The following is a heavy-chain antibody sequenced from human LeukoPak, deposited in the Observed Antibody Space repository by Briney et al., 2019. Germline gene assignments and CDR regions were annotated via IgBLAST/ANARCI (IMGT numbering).Heavy chain of an antibody. J-gene: IGHJ6*03. CDR1: GGSISSYY. D-gene: IGHD3-3*01. Sequence: SESLSLTCTVSGGSISSYYWSWIRQPPGKGLEWIGYIYYSGSTNYNPSLKSRVTISVDTSKNQFSLKLSSVTAADTAVYYCARTYDFWSGYNPYYYYYMDVWGKGTTVTVSS. CDR2: IYYSGST. CDR3: ARTYDFWSGYNPYYYYYMDV. V-gene: IGHV4-59*01.